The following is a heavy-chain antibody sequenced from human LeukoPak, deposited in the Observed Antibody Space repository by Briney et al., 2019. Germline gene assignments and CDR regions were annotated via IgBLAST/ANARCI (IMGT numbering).Heavy chain of an antibody. CDR3: TRTLSCGGDCYHWDY. CDR2: IRSKGNNYAT. D-gene: IGHD2-21*02. CDR1: GFSFSDSA. V-gene: IGHV3-73*01. J-gene: IGHJ4*02. Sequence: PGGSLRLSCAASGFSFSDSAMHWVRQASGRGLEWVGHIRSKGNNYATSYAASMRGRFTIPRDDSKNTAFLHMNSLKTEDTAMYYCTRTLSCGGDCYHWDYWGQGALVTASS.